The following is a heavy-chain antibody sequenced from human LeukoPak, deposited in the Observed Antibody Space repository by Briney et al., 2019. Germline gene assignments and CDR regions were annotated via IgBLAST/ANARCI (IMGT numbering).Heavy chain of an antibody. CDR3: ARDNWNYGSSMDV. CDR1: VGSINYYY. D-gene: IGHD1-7*01. J-gene: IGHJ6*02. Sequence: SETLSLTCTVSVGSINYYYWMWIRQPPWKGLEWIGYIYYSGSTNYNPSLKSRVTISVDTSKNQFSLKLSSVTAADTAVYYCARDNWNYGSSMDVWGQGTTVTVSS. V-gene: IGHV4-59*01. CDR2: IYYSGST.